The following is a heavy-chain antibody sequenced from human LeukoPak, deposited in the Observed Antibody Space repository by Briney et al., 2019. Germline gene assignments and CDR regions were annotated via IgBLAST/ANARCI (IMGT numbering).Heavy chain of an antibody. Sequence: PGRSLRFSCAASGFTFDDYAMHWVRQAPGKGLEWVSLISRSSSYIFYADSVKGRFTISRDNAKNSLYLQMNSLRAEDTAVYYCATQNWFDPWGQGTLVTVSP. CDR3: ATQNWFDP. CDR1: GFTFDDYA. J-gene: IGHJ5*02. V-gene: IGHV3-21*01. CDR2: ISRSSSYI.